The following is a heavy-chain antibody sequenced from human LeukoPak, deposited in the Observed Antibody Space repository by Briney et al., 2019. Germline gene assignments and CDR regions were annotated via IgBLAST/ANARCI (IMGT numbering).Heavy chain of an antibody. V-gene: IGHV1-2*02. CDR3: ARESSSSWSKDY. CDR2: INPNSGGT. J-gene: IGHJ4*02. CDR1: GYTFTGYY. Sequence: ASVKVSCKASGYTFTGYYMHWVRQAPGQGLEWMGWINPNSGGTNYAQKFQGRVTMTRDTSVSTAYMELSRLRSDDTAVYYCARESSSSWSKDYWGQGTLVTVSS. D-gene: IGHD6-13*01.